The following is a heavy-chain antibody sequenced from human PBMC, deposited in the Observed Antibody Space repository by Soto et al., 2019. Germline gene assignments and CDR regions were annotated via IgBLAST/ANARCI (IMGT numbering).Heavy chain of an antibody. CDR2: VSGSGGTT. D-gene: IGHD2-8*01. Sequence: GGSLRLSCAGSGFTFSGYYMSWIRQAPGKGLEWVSYVSGSGGTTYYADSVKGRFTISRDNAKNSLHLHLNNLRDADTAVHYCARARPDIVQMVGETPGYYGMDVWGPGTTVTVSS. V-gene: IGHV3-11*01. CDR1: GFTFSGYY. CDR3: ARARPDIVQMVGETPGYYGMDV. J-gene: IGHJ6*02.